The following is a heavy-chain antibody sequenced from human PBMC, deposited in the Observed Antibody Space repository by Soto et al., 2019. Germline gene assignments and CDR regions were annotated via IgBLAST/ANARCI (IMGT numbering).Heavy chain of an antibody. CDR2: IDYRGST. D-gene: IGHD3-3*02. Sequence: QLQLQESGPGLVKPSETLSLTCTVSGGSISSSSYYWGWIRQPPGKGLEWIGSIDYRGSTYYNPSLTSRVTISVDTSKNQFSLKLSTVTAADTAVYYCARISIEVTTDLRPSSSNGYYYYGMDVWGQGTTVTVSS. CDR1: GGSISSSSYY. V-gene: IGHV4-39*01. CDR3: ARISIEVTTDLRPSSSNGYYYYGMDV. J-gene: IGHJ6*02.